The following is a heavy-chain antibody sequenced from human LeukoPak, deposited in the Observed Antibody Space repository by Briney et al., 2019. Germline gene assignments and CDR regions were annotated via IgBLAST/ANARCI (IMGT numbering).Heavy chain of an antibody. D-gene: IGHD1-26*01. V-gene: IGHV3-23*01. CDR2: ISGRGGST. J-gene: IGHJ4*02. Sequence: GGSLRLSCAASGFTFSSYAMSWVSQAPGKGLEWVSAISGRGGSTYYADSVKGRFTICRDNSKTTLYLQMTSLRDADTAVYYCARLGATVFDSWGQGTLVTVSS. CDR3: ARLGATVFDS. CDR1: GFTFSSYA.